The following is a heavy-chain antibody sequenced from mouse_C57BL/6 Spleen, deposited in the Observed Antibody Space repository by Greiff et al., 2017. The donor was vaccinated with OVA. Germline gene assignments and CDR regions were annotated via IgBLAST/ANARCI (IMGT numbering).Heavy chain of an antibody. CDR1: GYTFTSYW. J-gene: IGHJ1*03. D-gene: IGHD2-4*01. CDR3: ASTMITTKYFDV. Sequence: QVQLQQPGAELVRPGSSVKLSCKASGYTFTSYWMHWVKQRTIQGLEWIGNIDPYDSETHYNQKFKGKATLTVDKSSNTAYMQLSSLTSEDSAVYYCASTMITTKYFDVWGTGTTVTVSS. CDR2: IDPYDSET. V-gene: IGHV1-52*01.